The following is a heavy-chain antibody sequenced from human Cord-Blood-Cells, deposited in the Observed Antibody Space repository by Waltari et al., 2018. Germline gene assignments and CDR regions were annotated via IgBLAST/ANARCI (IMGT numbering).Heavy chain of an antibody. V-gene: IGHV3-53*02. J-gene: IGHJ4*02. CDR1: GFTVSSNY. CDR3: ARVRGGEYFDY. Sequence: EVQLVETGGGLIQPGGSLRLSCAASGFTVSSNYMSWVRQAPGKGLEWVSVIYSGSSTYYADSVKGRFTISRDNSKNTLYLQMNSLRAEDTAVYYCARVRGGEYFDYWGQGTLVTVSS. CDR2: IYSGSST. D-gene: IGHD2-21*01.